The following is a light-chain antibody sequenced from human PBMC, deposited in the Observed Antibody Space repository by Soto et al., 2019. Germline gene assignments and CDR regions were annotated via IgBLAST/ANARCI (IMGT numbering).Light chain of an antibody. CDR2: GSS. V-gene: IGKV3-20*01. J-gene: IGKJ2*01. CDR1: QSLSRY. CDR3: QQYSDAPHT. Sequence: EIVLTQSPATLSLSPGERGTLSCRASQSLSRYLAWYQQKPGQAPRLLIYGSSTRAAGIPDRFRGSGTGTDFTLTIRRLEPEDCGVYYCQQYSDAPHTFGLGTKVEIQ.